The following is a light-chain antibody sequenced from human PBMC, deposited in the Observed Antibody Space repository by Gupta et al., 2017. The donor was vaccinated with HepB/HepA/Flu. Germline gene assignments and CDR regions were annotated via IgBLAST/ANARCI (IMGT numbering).Light chain of an antibody. V-gene: IGKV1-8*01. J-gene: IGKJ1*01. Sequence: AIRISLSPPAFYPSTGDRVTISCRASQGISSYLAWYQQKPGKAPELLIYGASTMQTGVPSRFSGSGSGTDFTLTISGLQSEDFAIYYCQQYYSYPRTFGQGTKVEIK. CDR2: GAS. CDR1: QGISSY. CDR3: QQYYSYPRT.